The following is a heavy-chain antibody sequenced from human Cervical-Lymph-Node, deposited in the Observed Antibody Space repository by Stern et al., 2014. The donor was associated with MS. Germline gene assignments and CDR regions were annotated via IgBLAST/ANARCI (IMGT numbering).Heavy chain of an antibody. CDR1: GGSFDAFY. Sequence: QVQLQQWGAGLLKPSETLSLTCAVYGGSFDAFYWRWIRQPPGKGLEWIGEISHSGYTNYNPSLKRRVTISVDTSKNQFSLKLSSVTAADTAVYYCARTWIAVRNTKWFDPWGQGTLVTVSS. CDR2: ISHSGYT. V-gene: IGHV4-34*01. J-gene: IGHJ5*02. CDR3: ARTWIAVRNTKWFDP. D-gene: IGHD6-6*01.